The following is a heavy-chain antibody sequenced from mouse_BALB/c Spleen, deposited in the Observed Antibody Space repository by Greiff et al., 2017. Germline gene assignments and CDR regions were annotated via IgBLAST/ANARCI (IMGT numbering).Heavy chain of an antibody. V-gene: IGHV1S126*01. Sequence: QVQLQQSGPQLVRPGASVKISCKASGYSFTSYWMHWVKQRPGQGLEWIGMIDPSDSETRLNQKFKDKATLTVDKSSSTAYMQLSSPTSEDSAVYYCARLRVAFYAMDYWGQGTSVTVSS. CDR3: ARLRVAFYAMDY. J-gene: IGHJ4*01. D-gene: IGHD1-1*02. CDR2: IDPSDSET. CDR1: GYSFTSYW.